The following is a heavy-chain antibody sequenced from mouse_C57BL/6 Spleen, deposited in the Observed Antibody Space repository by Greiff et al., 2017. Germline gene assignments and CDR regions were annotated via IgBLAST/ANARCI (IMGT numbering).Heavy chain of an antibody. CDR1: GYTFTSYW. J-gene: IGHJ2*01. CDR2: IYPGSGST. Sequence: QVQLQQPGAELVKPGASVKMSCKASGYTFTSYWITWVKQRPGQGLEWIGDIYPGSGSTNYNEKFKSKATLTVDTSSSTAYMQLSSLTSEDSAVYYCAREVFITTVVEAYWGQGTTLTVSS. V-gene: IGHV1-55*01. D-gene: IGHD1-1*01. CDR3: AREVFITTVVEAY.